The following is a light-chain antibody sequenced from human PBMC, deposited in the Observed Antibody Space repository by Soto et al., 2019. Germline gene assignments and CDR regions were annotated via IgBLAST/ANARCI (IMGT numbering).Light chain of an antibody. Sequence: DIQLTQSPSFLSASVGDRVTITCRASQGISSYLAWYQQKPGKAPELLIYAASTLQSAVPSRFSGSGSGTEFALTISSLQPEDFATYYFQQLHSFPWPFGHGTKVEIK. J-gene: IGKJ1*01. CDR3: QQLHSFPWP. V-gene: IGKV1-9*01. CDR1: QGISSY. CDR2: AAS.